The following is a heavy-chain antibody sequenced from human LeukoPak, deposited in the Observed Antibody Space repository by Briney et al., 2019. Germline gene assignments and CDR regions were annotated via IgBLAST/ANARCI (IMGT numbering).Heavy chain of an antibody. CDR2: IYTGGTT. D-gene: IGHD6-6*01. J-gene: IGHJ4*02. CDR3: ARDSSSYYFDY. CDR1: GFSVTSNH. V-gene: IGHV3-66*01. Sequence: GGSLRLSCAASGFSVTSNHMNWVRQAPGKGLEWVSIIYTGGTTHYADSLNDRFTISRDDSINTLYLQMNSLRAEDTAVYYCARDSSSYYFDYWGQGTLVIVSS.